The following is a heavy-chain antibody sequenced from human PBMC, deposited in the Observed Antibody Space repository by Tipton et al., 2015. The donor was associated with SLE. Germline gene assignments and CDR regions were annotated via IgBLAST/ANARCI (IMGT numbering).Heavy chain of an antibody. D-gene: IGHD2/OR15-2a*01. CDR2: IKRDGSEK. J-gene: IGHJ3*02. CDR1: GFTFSSYW. V-gene: IGHV3-7*01. Sequence: SLRLSCEASGFTFSSYWMIWVRQAPGQGLGGVAYIKRDGSEKYYGDSEKGRFTTSRDNARKSLYLQMGSLGAEDTAVYYCARVSTAPDAFDIWGQGTVVNVSS. CDR3: ARVSTAPDAFDI.